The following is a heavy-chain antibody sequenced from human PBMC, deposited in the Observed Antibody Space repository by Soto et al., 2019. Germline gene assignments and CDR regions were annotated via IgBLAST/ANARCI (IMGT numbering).Heavy chain of an antibody. CDR2: INAGNGNT. Sequence: ASVKVSCKASGYTFTSYAMHWVRQAPGQRLEWMGWINAGNGNTKYSQKFQGRVTITRDTSASTAHMELSSLRSEDTAVYYCARDNGDCSSTSCYGDYYYYYMDVWGKGTTVTVSS. V-gene: IGHV1-3*01. CDR1: GYTFTSYA. CDR3: ARDNGDCSSTSCYGDYYYYYMDV. J-gene: IGHJ6*03. D-gene: IGHD2-2*01.